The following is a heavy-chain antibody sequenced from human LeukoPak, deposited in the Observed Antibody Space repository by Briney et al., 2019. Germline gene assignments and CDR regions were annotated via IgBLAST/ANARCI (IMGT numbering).Heavy chain of an antibody. D-gene: IGHD3-10*01. V-gene: IGHV1-18*01. J-gene: IGHJ5*02. CDR3: ARGPLRFGEPLYTWFDP. CDR1: GYTFTSYG. Sequence: ASVKVSCKASGYTFTSYGISWVRQAPGQGLEWMGWISAYNGNTNYAQKLQGRVTMTTDTSTSTAYMELRSLRSDDTAVYYCARGPLRFGEPLYTWFDPWGQGTLVTVSS. CDR2: ISAYNGNT.